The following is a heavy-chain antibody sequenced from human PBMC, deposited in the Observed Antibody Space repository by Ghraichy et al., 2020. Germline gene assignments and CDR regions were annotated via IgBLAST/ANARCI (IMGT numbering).Heavy chain of an antibody. J-gene: IGHJ4*02. Sequence: GALRLSCAASGFTFSSYSMNWVRQAPGKGLEWVSSISSSSSYIYYADSVKGRFTISRDNAKNSLYLQMNSLRAEDTAVYYCARDLGVVGATRFDYWGQGTLVTVSS. CDR3: ARDLGVVGATRFDY. CDR1: GFTFSSYS. CDR2: ISSSSSYI. V-gene: IGHV3-21*01. D-gene: IGHD1-26*01.